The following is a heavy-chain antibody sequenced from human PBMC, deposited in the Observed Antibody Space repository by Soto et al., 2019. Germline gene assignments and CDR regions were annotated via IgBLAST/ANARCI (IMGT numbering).Heavy chain of an antibody. Sequence: PSETLSLTCTVSGGSLSTGYYSWRRLRQSPGQGLEWIAYIYNSGSTYFNPSLKSRVTISIDVSKNHLSLQLSSVTAADTAVYYCARAFLPYYYYSIYFGGWFDPWGQGTLVTVSS. CDR2: IYNSGST. D-gene: IGHD3-22*01. CDR3: ARAFLPYYYYSIYFGGWFDP. J-gene: IGHJ5*02. CDR1: GGSLSTGYYS. V-gene: IGHV4-30-4*01.